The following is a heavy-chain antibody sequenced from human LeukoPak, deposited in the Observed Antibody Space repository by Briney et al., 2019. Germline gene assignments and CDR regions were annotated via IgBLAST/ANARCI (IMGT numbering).Heavy chain of an antibody. Sequence: PSETLSLTCTVSGGSISSGSYYWSWIRQPAGKGLEWIGRIYTSGSTNYNPSLKSRVTISVDTSKNQFSLKLSSVTAADTAVYYCARDSGITGTWDYWGQGTLVTVSS. CDR3: ARDSGITGTWDY. CDR1: GGSISSGSYY. CDR2: IYTSGST. J-gene: IGHJ4*02. V-gene: IGHV4-61*02. D-gene: IGHD1-7*01.